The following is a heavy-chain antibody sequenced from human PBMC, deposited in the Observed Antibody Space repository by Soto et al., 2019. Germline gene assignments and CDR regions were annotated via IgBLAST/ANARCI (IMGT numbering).Heavy chain of an antibody. CDR2: INQDGSEK. J-gene: IGHJ4*02. V-gene: IGHV3-7*03. D-gene: IGHD6-6*01. Sequence: VGSLRLSFAVSGFTFSSYWMSWVRQAPGKGLEWVSNINQDGSEKYYVSSVKGRFTISRDNSKNSLYLQKNTMRAEDTAVYYCARVGTSTSPPYFYXWGQGTLFTVSX. CDR1: GFTFSSYW. CDR3: ARVGTSTSPPYFYX.